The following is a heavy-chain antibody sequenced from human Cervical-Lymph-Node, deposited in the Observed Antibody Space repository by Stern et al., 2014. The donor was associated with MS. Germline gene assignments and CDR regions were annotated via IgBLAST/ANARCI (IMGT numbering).Heavy chain of an antibody. D-gene: IGHD6-19*01. Sequence: EVQLVESGGGLAQPGGSLRLTCAASGSTFSRYSMNWVRQAPGKGLQCVSYFSTSSRTIYYADSVKGRFTISRDNAKNSLYLLMNSRRAEDTAVYYCATARSSSAVDALDIGGQGTMVTVSS. J-gene: IGHJ3*02. CDR2: FSTSSRTI. CDR1: GSTFSRYS. CDR3: ATARSSSAVDALDI. V-gene: IGHV3-48*01.